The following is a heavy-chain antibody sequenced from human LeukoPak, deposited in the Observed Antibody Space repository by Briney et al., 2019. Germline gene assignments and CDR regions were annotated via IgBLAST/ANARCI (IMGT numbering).Heavy chain of an antibody. CDR3: ARAIPSARIDI. J-gene: IGHJ3*02. Sequence: SETLSLTCTVSGGSISSYYWSWIRQPPGKGLEWTGYFYNSGSTNYNPSLKSRVTISVDTSKNQFSLKLSSVTAADTAVYYCARAIPSARIDIWGQGTMVTVSS. CDR1: GGSISSYY. CDR2: FYNSGST. V-gene: IGHV4-59*01.